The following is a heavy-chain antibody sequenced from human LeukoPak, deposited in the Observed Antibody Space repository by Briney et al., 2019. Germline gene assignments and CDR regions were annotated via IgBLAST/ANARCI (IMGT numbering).Heavy chain of an antibody. CDR1: GGSISSSSYY. V-gene: IGHV4-39*01. J-gene: IGHJ4*02. Sequence: SETLSLTCTASGGSISSSSYYWGWIRQPPGKGLEWIGSIYYGGSPYYNPSLKSRVTISVDTSKNQFSLKLSSVTAADTAVYYCARLRALLWFGEHHYYFDYWGQGTLVTVSS. D-gene: IGHD3-10*01. CDR2: IYYGGSP. CDR3: ARLRALLWFGEHHYYFDY.